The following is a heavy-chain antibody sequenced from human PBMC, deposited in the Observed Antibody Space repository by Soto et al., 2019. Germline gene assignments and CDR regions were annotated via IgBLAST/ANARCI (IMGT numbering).Heavy chain of an antibody. Sequence: GGSLRLSCAGSGFTFKTYTFHWGRQPPGKGLEWVAVISYDGSNKYYADSVKGRFTVSRDNSKSTLFLQMNSLTPEDTAVYYCARGSMYNWNQSPPDSWGQGTLITVSS. D-gene: IGHD1-20*01. V-gene: IGHV3-30-3*01. CDR1: GFTFKTYT. CDR2: ISYDGSNK. CDR3: ARGSMYNWNQSPPDS. J-gene: IGHJ4*02.